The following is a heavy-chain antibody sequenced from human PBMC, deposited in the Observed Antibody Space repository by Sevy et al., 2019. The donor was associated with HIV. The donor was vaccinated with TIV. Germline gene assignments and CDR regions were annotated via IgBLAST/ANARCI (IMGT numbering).Heavy chain of an antibody. CDR1: GFTFSSYG. V-gene: IGHV3-33*01. CDR3: AREKVAAAGIFYYGMDV. CDR2: IWYDGSNK. J-gene: IGHJ6*02. D-gene: IGHD6-13*01. Sequence: GGSLRLSCAASGFTFSSYGMHWVRQAPGKGLEWVAVIWYDGSNKYYADSGKGRFTISRDNSKNTLYLQMNSLRAEDTAVYYCAREKVAAAGIFYYGMDVWGQGTTVTVSS.